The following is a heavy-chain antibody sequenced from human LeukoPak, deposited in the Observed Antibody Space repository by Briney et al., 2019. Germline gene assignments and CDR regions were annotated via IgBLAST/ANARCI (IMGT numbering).Heavy chain of an antibody. CDR3: ARGAVGPTTYVDY. Sequence: SETLSLTCTVSGGSISSSSYYLGWIRQPPGKGLEWPGYIYHSGTTYYNPSLKSRVTISVDRSKNQFSLNLSSVTAADTAVYYCARGAVGPTTYVDYWGQGTLVTVSS. V-gene: IGHV4-39*07. CDR2: IYHSGTT. J-gene: IGHJ4*02. CDR1: GGSISSSSYY. D-gene: IGHD1-26*01.